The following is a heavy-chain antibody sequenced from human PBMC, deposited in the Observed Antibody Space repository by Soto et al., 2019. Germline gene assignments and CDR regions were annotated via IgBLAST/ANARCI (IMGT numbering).Heavy chain of an antibody. Sequence: HPGGSLRLSCAASGFTFSSYSMNWVRQAPGKGLEWVSYISSSSSTIYYADSVKGRFTISRDNAKNSLYLQMNSLRAEDTAVYYCARVRGYCSSTSCPVGDAFDIWGQGTMVTVSS. V-gene: IGHV3-48*01. D-gene: IGHD2-2*01. CDR1: GFTFSSYS. CDR2: ISSSSSTI. J-gene: IGHJ3*02. CDR3: ARVRGYCSSTSCPVGDAFDI.